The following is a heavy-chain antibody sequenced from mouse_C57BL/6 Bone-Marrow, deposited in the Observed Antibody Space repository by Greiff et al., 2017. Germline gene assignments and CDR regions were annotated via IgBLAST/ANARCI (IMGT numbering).Heavy chain of an antibody. Sequence: DVQLQESGGGLVQPGGSLKLSCAASGFTFSDYGMAWVRQAPRKGPEWVAFISNLAYSIYYADTVTGRFTISRENAKNTLYLEMSSLRSEDTAMYYCARQVRRLRPLATGAMDYWGQGTSVTVSS. V-gene: IGHV5-15*01. CDR3: ARQVRRLRPLATGAMDY. CDR2: ISNLAYSI. J-gene: IGHJ4*01. CDR1: GFTFSDYG. D-gene: IGHD1-2*01.